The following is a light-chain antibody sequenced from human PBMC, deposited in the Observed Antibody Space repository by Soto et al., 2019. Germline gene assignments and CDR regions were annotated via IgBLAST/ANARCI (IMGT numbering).Light chain of an antibody. V-gene: IGKV3-20*01. CDR1: QSVSSIY. Sequence: EIVLTQSPGTLSLSPGERATLSCRASQSVSSIYLAWYQQKPGQAPRLLIYGASSRATGIPGRFSGSGSGTDFTLTISRLEPEDFAVYYCQQYSSSPGTFGQGTKVEIK. CDR2: GAS. CDR3: QQYSSSPGT. J-gene: IGKJ1*01.